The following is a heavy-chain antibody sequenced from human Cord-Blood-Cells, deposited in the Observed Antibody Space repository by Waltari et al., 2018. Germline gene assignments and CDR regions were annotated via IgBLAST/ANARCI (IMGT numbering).Heavy chain of an antibody. V-gene: IGHV3-30-3*01. CDR3: ARARGYSYGFDY. CDR1: GFTFSSYA. D-gene: IGHD5-18*01. CDR2: ISYDGSNK. Sequence: QVQLVESGGGVVQPGRSLRLSCAASGFTFSSYAMHWVRQAPGKGLGWVAVISYDGSNKYYADSVKGRFTISRDNSKNTLYLQMNSLRAEDTAVYYCARARGYSYGFDYWGQGTLVTVSS. J-gene: IGHJ4*02.